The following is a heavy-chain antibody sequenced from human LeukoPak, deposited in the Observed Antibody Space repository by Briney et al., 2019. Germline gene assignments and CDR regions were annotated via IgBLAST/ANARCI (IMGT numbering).Heavy chain of an antibody. J-gene: IGHJ4*02. D-gene: IGHD5-24*01. Sequence: GGSLRLSCAASGFTFSRYWMSWVRQAPGKGLEWVANIKQDGSEKYYVDSVKGRFTISRDNAKNSLYLQMNSLRAEDTAVYYCARVADGYNIGDLDYWGQGTLVTVSS. V-gene: IGHV3-7*01. CDR1: GFTFSRYW. CDR3: ARVADGYNIGDLDY. CDR2: IKQDGSEK.